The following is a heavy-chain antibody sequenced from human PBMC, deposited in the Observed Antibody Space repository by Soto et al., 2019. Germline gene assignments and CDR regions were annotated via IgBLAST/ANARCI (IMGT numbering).Heavy chain of an antibody. CDR2: IYPGDSDT. V-gene: IGHV5-51*01. Sequence: PGESRKISCKGSGYSFTSYWIGWVRQMPGKGLEWMGIIYPGDSDTRYSPSFQGQVTISADKSISTAYLQWSSLKASDTAMYYCARVKLDCSGGSCYSHCYYMDVWGKGTTVTVSS. CDR1: GYSFTSYW. CDR3: ARVKLDCSGGSCYSHCYYMDV. J-gene: IGHJ6*03. D-gene: IGHD2-15*01.